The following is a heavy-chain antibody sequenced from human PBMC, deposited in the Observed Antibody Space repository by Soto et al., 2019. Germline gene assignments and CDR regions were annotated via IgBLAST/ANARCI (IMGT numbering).Heavy chain of an antibody. V-gene: IGHV3-30*18. CDR2: ISYGGSNK. CDR1: GFTFSNYG. D-gene: IGHD4-17*01. J-gene: IGHJ6*02. CDR3: AKDVRRGSTVTPQGRSLYNYYAMDV. Sequence: QVQLVESGGGVVQPGRSLRLSCAASGFTFSNYGIHWVRQAPGKGLEWVAVISYGGSNKYYADSVKGRLTISRDNSKNTPYLHINSLRAEDTAVYYCAKDVRRGSTVTPQGRSLYNYYAMDVWGQGTTVTVSS.